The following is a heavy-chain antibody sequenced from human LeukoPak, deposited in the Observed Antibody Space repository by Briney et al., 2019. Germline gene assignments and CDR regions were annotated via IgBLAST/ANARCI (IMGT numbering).Heavy chain of an antibody. J-gene: IGHJ6*02. CDR2: ISRTSSYI. V-gene: IGHV3-21*01. CDR1: GFSFSTYS. D-gene: IGHD2-8*01. Sequence: GGSLRLSCAAAGFSFSTYSMNWVRQTPGKGLEWVSSISRTSSYIYYADSVKGRFTLSRDNGKNSPYLQMNSLRAEDTAVYYCARGGMGANSQEYFYYGMDVWGQGTTVTVSS. CDR3: ARGGMGANSQEYFYYGMDV.